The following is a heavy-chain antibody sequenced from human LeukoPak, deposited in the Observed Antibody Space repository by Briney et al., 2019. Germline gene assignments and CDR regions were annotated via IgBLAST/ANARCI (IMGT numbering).Heavy chain of an antibody. D-gene: IGHD6-19*01. V-gene: IGHV3-49*03. J-gene: IGHJ4*02. CDR1: GFTFCDYL. Sequence: GGSLRLSCTASGFTFCDYLVSWFRQAPGKGLEWIGFISGGTTEYAASVKGRFTISRDDSTSIAYLQMNSLTTEDTAVYYCSRGSGWLSVYWGQGTLVTVSS. CDR3: SRGSGWLSVY. CDR2: ISGGTT.